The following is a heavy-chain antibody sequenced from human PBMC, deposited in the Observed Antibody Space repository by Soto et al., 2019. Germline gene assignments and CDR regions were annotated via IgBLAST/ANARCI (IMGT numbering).Heavy chain of an antibody. CDR2: TSYDGTNN. CDR1: GFTFRSYV. CDR3: ARWGTTGGLDV. J-gene: IGHJ4*02. V-gene: IGHV3-30*19. Sequence: QVQLVESGGGVVQPGTSLRLSCVGSGFTFRSYVIHWVRQAPGKGLEWVALTSYDGTNNYYGDSVKGRFTISRDNSKNTVDLQMDSLRLEDTSLYYCARWGTTGGLDVWGPGTQVSVSS. D-gene: IGHD3-16*01.